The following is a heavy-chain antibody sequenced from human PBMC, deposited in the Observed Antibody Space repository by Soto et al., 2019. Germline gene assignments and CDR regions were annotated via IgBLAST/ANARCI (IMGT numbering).Heavy chain of an antibody. CDR3: ARVEVVVVPAAIHSSSSPFDP. CDR2: TYYMSKWYN. D-gene: IGHD2-2*01. V-gene: IGHV6-1*01. J-gene: IGHJ5*02. Sequence: PSQTLSLTCAISGDSVSSNSAAWNWIRQSPSRGLEWLGRTYYMSKWYNDYAVSVKSRITINPDTSKSQFTLQLHSVTPEDTAVYYCARVEVVVVPAAIHSSSSPFDPWGQGILVTVSS. CDR1: GDSVSSNSAA.